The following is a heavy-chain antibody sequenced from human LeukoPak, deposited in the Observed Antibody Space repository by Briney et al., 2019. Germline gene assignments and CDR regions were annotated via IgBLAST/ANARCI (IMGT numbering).Heavy chain of an antibody. V-gene: IGHV3-66*01. D-gene: IGHD1-1*01. J-gene: IGHJ4*02. CDR1: GFTVSSNY. CDR2: IYSGGST. CDR3: AKEYDGTFDY. Sequence: GGSLRLSCAAAGFTVSSNYMSWVRQAPGKGLEWVSVIYSGGSTYYADSVKGRFTISRDNSKNTLYPQMNSLRAEDTAVYYCAKEYDGTFDYWGQGTLVTVSS.